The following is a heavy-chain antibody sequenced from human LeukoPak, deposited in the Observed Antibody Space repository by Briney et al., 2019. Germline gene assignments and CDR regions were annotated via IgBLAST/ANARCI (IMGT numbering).Heavy chain of an antibody. CDR2: TYYTGTT. CDR3: ARGGWRLDY. Sequence: SETLSLTCTVSGGSISSYYWSWIRQPPGKGLEWIGYTYYTGTTNYNPSLKSRVTISVDTSKNQFSLKLSSVTAADTAVYYCARGGWRLDYWGQGTLVTVSS. J-gene: IGHJ4*02. V-gene: IGHV4-59*01. D-gene: IGHD2-15*01. CDR1: GGSISSYY.